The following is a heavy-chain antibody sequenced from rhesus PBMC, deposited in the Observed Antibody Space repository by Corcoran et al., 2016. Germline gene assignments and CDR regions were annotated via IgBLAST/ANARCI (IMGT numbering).Heavy chain of an antibody. V-gene: IGHV5-20*01. Sequence: EVPLVQSGAEVKRPGESLKISCQTSGYSFTSYWIRWVRQMPGKGLEWMGAIDPSDSDTRYNPSFQGQVTISADKSISTAYLQWSRLKASDTATYYCAKAGSWSLYYFDYWGQGVLVTVSS. D-gene: IGHD6-13*01. CDR1: GYSFTSYW. CDR3: AKAGSWSLYYFDY. CDR2: IDPSDSDT. J-gene: IGHJ4*01.